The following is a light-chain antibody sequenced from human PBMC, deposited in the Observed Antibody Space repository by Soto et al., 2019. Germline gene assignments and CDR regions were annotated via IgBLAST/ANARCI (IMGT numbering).Light chain of an antibody. Sequence: EIVLTQSPGTLSLSPGERATLSCRASQTVSNNYLAWYQQKPGQAPSLLIYGASRRATGIPDRFSGSGSGTDVALTISRLEPEDFAVYYSQQYVSYRTFGQGTKVEIK. J-gene: IGKJ1*01. CDR3: QQYVSYRT. V-gene: IGKV3-20*01. CDR1: QTVSNNY. CDR2: GAS.